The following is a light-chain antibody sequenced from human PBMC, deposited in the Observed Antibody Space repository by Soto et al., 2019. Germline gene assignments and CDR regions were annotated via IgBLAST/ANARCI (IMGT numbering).Light chain of an antibody. J-gene: IGKJ5*01. CDR3: QQYGSSPIT. V-gene: IGKV3-20*01. CDR2: GSS. CDR1: QDVISIY. Sequence: EIVLTQSPCTLSVSPGERVTLSCRASQDVISIYLAWYQQRRGKAPRLLIYGSSSRATGIPERLSGSGYGTDFTITISRMEHEDFAVYYCQQYGSSPITFGHGTRLEIK.